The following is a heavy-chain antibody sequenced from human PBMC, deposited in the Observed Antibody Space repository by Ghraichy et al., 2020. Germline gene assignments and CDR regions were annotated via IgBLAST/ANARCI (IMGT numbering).Heavy chain of an antibody. CDR3: ARDPNWYSSSCYYFDY. CDR2: ISSSSSYI. CDR1: GFTFSSYS. Sequence: GESLNISCAASGFTFSSYSMNWVRQAPGKGLEWVSSISSSSSYIYYADSVKGRFTISRDNAKNSLYLQMNSLRAEDTAVYYCARDPNWYSSSCYYFDYWGQGTLVTVSS. V-gene: IGHV3-21*01. D-gene: IGHD6-13*01. J-gene: IGHJ4*02.